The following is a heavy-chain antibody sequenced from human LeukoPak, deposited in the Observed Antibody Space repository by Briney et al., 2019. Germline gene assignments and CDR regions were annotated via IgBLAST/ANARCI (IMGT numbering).Heavy chain of an antibody. Sequence: PGGSLRLSCAASGFTFSIYAMSWVLQAPGKGLEWVSAIGGSGQNTNYADSVKGRFTISRDNSRNTLYLDMNILRAEDTAVYYCAKTVTTQAYYWYFDLWGRGTLVTVSP. J-gene: IGHJ2*01. CDR3: AKTVTTQAYYWYFDL. D-gene: IGHD4-17*01. CDR1: GFTFSIYA. CDR2: IGGSGQNT. V-gene: IGHV3-23*01.